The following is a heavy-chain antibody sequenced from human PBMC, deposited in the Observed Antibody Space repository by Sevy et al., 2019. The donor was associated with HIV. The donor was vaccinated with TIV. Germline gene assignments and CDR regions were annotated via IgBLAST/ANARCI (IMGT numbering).Heavy chain of an antibody. V-gene: IGHV3-48*01. CDR2: ISSGFSTI. CDR3: ARDNGDYFLSTSVFDY. J-gene: IGHJ4*02. D-gene: IGHD4-17*01. Sequence: GGSLRLSCAASGFTFSSYSMNWVRQAPGKGLEWVSYISSGFSTIHYADSVKGRFTISRDNAKNSLYLQMNRLRAEDTAVYYRARDNGDYFLSTSVFDYWGQGTLVTVSS. CDR1: GFTFSSYS.